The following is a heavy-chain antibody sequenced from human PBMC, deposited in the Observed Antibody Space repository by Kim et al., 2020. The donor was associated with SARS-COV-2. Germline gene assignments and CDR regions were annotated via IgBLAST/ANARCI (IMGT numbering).Heavy chain of an antibody. CDR2: LRQDVSEK. CDR1: GFTFSSNW. V-gene: IGHV3-7*01. J-gene: IGHJ4*02. D-gene: IGHD6-6*01. Sequence: GGSLRLSCAASGFTFSSNWMNWVRQAPGKGLEWVANLRQDVSEKSYVDSVTGRFTISRDNAKNSLYMQMSSLRVEDKAVYSCVAGSQMSHWGQGTLV. CDR3: VAGSQMSH.